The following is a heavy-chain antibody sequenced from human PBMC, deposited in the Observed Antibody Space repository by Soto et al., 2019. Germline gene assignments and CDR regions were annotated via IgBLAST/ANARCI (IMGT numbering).Heavy chain of an antibody. J-gene: IGHJ5*02. CDR2: ISGSGGAT. CDR1: GFTFRNYA. Sequence: EEQLLESGGGLIQPGGSLRRSCAASGFTFRNYAMSWVRQAPGKGLEWVSSISGSGGATFYADSVKGRFTISRDNSRNTLYLQMNSLRAEDTATYYCAKYTEGFVAWGLGTLVTVSS. CDR3: AKYTEGFVA. V-gene: IGHV3-23*01.